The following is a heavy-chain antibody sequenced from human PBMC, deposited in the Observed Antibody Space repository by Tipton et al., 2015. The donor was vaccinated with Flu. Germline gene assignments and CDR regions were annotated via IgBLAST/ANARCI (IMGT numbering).Heavy chain of an antibody. CDR2: TYYRSKWYN. CDR3: AREGQVVPAAIGDAFDI. Sequence: PGLVKPSQTLSLTCAISGDSVSSNSAAWNWIRQSPSRGLEWLGRTYYRSKWYNDYAVSVKSRITINPDTSKNQFSLQLNSVTPEDTAVYYCAREGQVVPAAIGDAFDIWGQGTMVTVSS. J-gene: IGHJ3*02. CDR1: GDSVSSNSAA. V-gene: IGHV6-1*01. D-gene: IGHD2-2*02.